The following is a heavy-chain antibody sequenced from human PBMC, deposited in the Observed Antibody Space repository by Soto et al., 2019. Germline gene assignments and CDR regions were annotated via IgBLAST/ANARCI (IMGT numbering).Heavy chain of an antibody. CDR1: GGTFSSYA. V-gene: IGHV1-69*13. CDR3: ARGDSTDCSNGVCSFFYNHDMDV. Sequence: SVKVSCKASGGTFSSYAISWVRQAPGQGLEWMGGIIPIFGTANYAQKFQGRVTITADESTSTASMELTRLTSDDTAIYYCARGDSTDCSNGVCSFFYNHDMDVWGQGTTVTVSS. J-gene: IGHJ6*02. CDR2: IIPIFGTA. D-gene: IGHD2-8*01.